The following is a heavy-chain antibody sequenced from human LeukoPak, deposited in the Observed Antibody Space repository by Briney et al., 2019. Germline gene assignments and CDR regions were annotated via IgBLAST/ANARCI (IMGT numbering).Heavy chain of an antibody. Sequence: GGSLRLSCAASGFTFDDYTMHWVRQAPGKGLEWVSLISWDGGSTYYADSVKGRFTISRDTSANTLFLQMNSLAAEDTAVYYCARATPYDWHFGLWGRGTLVIVSS. D-gene: IGHD4-17*01. CDR3: ARATPYDWHFGL. CDR2: ISWDGGST. J-gene: IGHJ2*01. V-gene: IGHV3-43*01. CDR1: GFTFDDYT.